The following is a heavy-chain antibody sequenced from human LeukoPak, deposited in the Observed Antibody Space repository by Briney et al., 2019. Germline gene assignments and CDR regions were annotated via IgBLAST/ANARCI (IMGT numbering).Heavy chain of an antibody. CDR1: GYTFSDYY. CDR2: ISSSGSTI. Sequence: PGGSLRLSCAASGYTFSDYYMSWIRQAPGKGLEWVSYISSSGSTIYYADSVKGRFTISRDNAKNSLYLQMNSLRAEDTAVYYCARARDLYDSSGYGAPYYYGMDVWGQGTTVTVSS. V-gene: IGHV3-11*01. D-gene: IGHD3-22*01. CDR3: ARARDLYDSSGYGAPYYYGMDV. J-gene: IGHJ6*02.